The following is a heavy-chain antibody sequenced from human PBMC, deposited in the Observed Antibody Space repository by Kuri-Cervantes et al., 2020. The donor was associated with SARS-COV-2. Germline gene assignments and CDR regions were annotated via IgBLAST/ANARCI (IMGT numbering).Heavy chain of an antibody. Sequence: GESLKISCAASGFTFSSYWMGWVRQAPGKGLEWVGNIKQDGTETYYVASLKGRFTISDDNAMNTLYLQRNSLKAEDTAVYYCARVVYYNYMGDYGAWGQGTTVTVSS. V-gene: IGHV3-7*01. D-gene: IGHD3-10*01. CDR2: IKQDGTET. CDR3: ARVVYYNYMGDYGA. J-gene: IGHJ6*02. CDR1: GFTFSSYW.